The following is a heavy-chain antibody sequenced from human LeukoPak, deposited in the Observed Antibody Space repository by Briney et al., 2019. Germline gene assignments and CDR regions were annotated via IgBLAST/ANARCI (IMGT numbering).Heavy chain of an antibody. CDR3: ARDSTAWYDSSGYYPIPLDY. CDR1: GFTFSSYS. D-gene: IGHD3-22*01. V-gene: IGHV3-21*01. CDR2: ISSSSSYI. Sequence: PGGSLRLSCAASGFTFSSYSMNWVRQAPGKGLEWVSSISSSSSYIYYADSVKGRFTISRDNAKNSLYLQMNSLRAEDTAVYYCARDSTAWYDSSGYYPIPLDYWGQGTLVTVSS. J-gene: IGHJ4*02.